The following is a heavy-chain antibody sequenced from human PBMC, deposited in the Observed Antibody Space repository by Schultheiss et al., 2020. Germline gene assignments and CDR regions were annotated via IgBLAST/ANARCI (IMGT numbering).Heavy chain of an antibody. J-gene: IGHJ4*02. D-gene: IGHD6-19*01. CDR2: IKQDGSEK. CDR3: ARSARGWYLHFDY. Sequence: GGSLRLSCAASGFTFSSYAMSWVRQAPGKGLEWVANIKQDGSEKYYVDSVKGRFTISRENAKNSLYLQMNCLRAGDTAVYYCARSARGWYLHFDYWGQGTLVTVSS. V-gene: IGHV3-7*01. CDR1: GFTFSSYA.